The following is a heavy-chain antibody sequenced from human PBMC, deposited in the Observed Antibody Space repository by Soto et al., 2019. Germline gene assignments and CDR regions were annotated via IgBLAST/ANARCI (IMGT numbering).Heavy chain of an antibody. J-gene: IGHJ4*02. Sequence: SETLSLTCTVSGGPISSYYWSWIRQPPGKGLEWIGYIYYSGSTNYNPSLKSRVTISVDTSKNQFSLKLSSVTAADTAVYYCARGQLYYYDSSGYYYFDYWGQGTLVTVSS. CDR3: ARGQLYYYDSSGYYYFDY. CDR2: IYYSGST. V-gene: IGHV4-59*01. D-gene: IGHD3-22*01. CDR1: GGPISSYY.